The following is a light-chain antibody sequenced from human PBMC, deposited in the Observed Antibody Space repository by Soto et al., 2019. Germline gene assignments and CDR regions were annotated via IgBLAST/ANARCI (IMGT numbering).Light chain of an antibody. CDR1: QSVSSN. J-gene: IGKJ4*01. Sequence: EIWMTQSPGTLSVSPGERATLSCGASQSVSSNLAWYQQRPGQAPRLLIYGASTRATGIPARLSGSGYGTEFTLTISSLKSEDFELYYCQQRADWPPTFGGGTKVDIK. CDR2: GAS. CDR3: QQRADWPPT. V-gene: IGKV3-15*01.